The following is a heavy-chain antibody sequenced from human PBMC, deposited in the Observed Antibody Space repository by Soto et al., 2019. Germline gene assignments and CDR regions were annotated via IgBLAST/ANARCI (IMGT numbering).Heavy chain of an antibody. V-gene: IGHV4-59*08. J-gene: IGHJ4*02. D-gene: IGHD4-17*01. CDR2: IYYSGST. CDR1: GGSISSYY. Sequence: QVQLQESGPGLVKPSETLSLTCTVSGGSISSYYWSWIRQPPGRGLEWIGYIYYSGSTNYNPSLKSRVTISVDTSKNQFSLKLSSVTAADTAVYYCARRYGDYFDFWGQGTLVTVPS. CDR3: ARRYGDYFDF.